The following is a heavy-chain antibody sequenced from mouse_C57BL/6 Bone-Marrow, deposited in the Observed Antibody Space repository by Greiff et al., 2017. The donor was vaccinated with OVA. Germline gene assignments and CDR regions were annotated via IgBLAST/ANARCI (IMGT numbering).Heavy chain of an antibody. CDR3: ARGGRRGYAMDY. J-gene: IGHJ4*01. CDR2: IDPSDSET. D-gene: IGHD3-3*01. V-gene: IGHV1-52*01. Sequence: QVQLQQPGAELVRPGSSVKLSCKASGYTFTSYWMHWVKQRPIQGLEWIGNIDPSDSETHYNQKFKDKATLTVDKSSSTAYMQLSSLTSEDSAVDYCARGGRRGYAMDYWGQGTSVTVSS. CDR1: GYTFTSYW.